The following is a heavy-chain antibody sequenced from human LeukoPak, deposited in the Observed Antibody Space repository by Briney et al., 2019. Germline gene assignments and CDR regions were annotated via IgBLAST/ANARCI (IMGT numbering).Heavy chain of an antibody. CDR3: AKLPSPRFSSGWDDGFDY. CDR2: ISGSGGST. Sequence: GGSLRLSCAASGFTFSTCAMGWVRQAPGKGLGWVSAISGSGGSTFYADSVKGRFTISRDNSKNTLYLQMNSLRAEDTAVYYCAKLPSPRFSSGWDDGFDYWGQGTLVTVSS. V-gene: IGHV3-23*01. D-gene: IGHD6-25*01. J-gene: IGHJ4*02. CDR1: GFTFSTCA.